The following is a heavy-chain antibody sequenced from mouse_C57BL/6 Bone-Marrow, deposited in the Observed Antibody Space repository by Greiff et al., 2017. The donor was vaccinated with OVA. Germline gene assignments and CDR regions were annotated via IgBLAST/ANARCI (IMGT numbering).Heavy chain of an antibody. V-gene: IGHV1-15*01. Sequence: VQLQQSGAELVRPGASVTLSCKASGYTFTGYEMNWVKQTPVHGLEWIGAIDPETGGTAYNQKFKGKAILTADKSSSTAYMELSSLTSEDSAIYFCTRTYSGYYSMDYWGQGTSVTVSS. CDR2: IDPETGGT. CDR3: TRTYSGYYSMDY. CDR1: GYTFTGYE. J-gene: IGHJ4*01. D-gene: IGHD2-12*01.